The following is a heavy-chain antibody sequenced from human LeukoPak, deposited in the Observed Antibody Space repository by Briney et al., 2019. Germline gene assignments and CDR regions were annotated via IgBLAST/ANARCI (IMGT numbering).Heavy chain of an antibody. Sequence: SVKVSCKASGGTFSSYAISWVRQAPGQGLEWMGGIIPIFGTANYAQKFQGRVTITADKSTSTAYMELSSLRSEDTAVYYCAKGGWLQEFYYFDYWGQGTLVTVSS. D-gene: IGHD5-24*01. V-gene: IGHV1-69*06. CDR1: GGTFSSYA. CDR2: IIPIFGTA. J-gene: IGHJ4*02. CDR3: AKGGWLQEFYYFDY.